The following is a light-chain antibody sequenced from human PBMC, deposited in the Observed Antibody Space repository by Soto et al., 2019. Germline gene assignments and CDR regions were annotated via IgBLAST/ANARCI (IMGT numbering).Light chain of an antibody. Sequence: GESVTITCRASQVISTSLAWYQVKPGKAPKLLIYAASTLESGVPSRFSATVSGTEFSLTITSLQPEDFATYYCQQYYSSPLTFGGGTKVEIK. CDR1: QVISTS. V-gene: IGKV1-9*01. CDR2: AAS. CDR3: QQYYSSPLT. J-gene: IGKJ4*01.